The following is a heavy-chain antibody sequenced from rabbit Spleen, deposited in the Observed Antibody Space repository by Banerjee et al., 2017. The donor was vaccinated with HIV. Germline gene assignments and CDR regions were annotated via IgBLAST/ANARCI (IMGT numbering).Heavy chain of an antibody. Sequence: QSLEESGGDLVKPGASLTLTCTASGFSFSSSYWICWVRQAPGKGLEWIACIYGGSSGSTYYATWAKGRFTISKTSSTTVTLQMTSLTAADTATYFCARGDGGYGGYAARLVLWGPGTLVTVS. CDR2: IYGGSSGST. J-gene: IGHJ3*01. CDR3: ARGDGGYGGYAARLVL. CDR1: GFSFSSSYW. D-gene: IGHD6-1*01. V-gene: IGHV1S40*01.